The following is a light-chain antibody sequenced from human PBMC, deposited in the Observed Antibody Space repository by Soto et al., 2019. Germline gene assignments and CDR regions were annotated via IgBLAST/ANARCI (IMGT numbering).Light chain of an antibody. CDR3: QQRKNWPPIT. Sequence: EIVLTQSPGILSLSPGERAILSCRASQNVDKFLAWYQQRPGQPPRLLIFDSSNRATGVPVRFSGSGSGTVFTLTIGSLEPEDSAVYYCQQRKNWPPITFGQGTRLEI. CDR2: DSS. CDR1: QNVDKF. J-gene: IGKJ5*01. V-gene: IGKV3-11*01.